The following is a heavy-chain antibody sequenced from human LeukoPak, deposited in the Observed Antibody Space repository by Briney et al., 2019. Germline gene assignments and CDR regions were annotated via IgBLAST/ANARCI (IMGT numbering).Heavy chain of an antibody. J-gene: IGHJ4*02. CDR3: ARYSMVRGVIRSTISHFDY. D-gene: IGHD3-10*01. V-gene: IGHV3-48*04. CDR1: GFTFSNYG. Sequence: PGRSLKLSCAASGFTFSNYGMHWVRQAPGKGLEWVSYISSSGSTIYYADPVKGRFTISRDNAKNSLYLQMNSLRAEDTAVYYCARYSMVRGVIRSTISHFDYWGQGTLVTVSS. CDR2: ISSSGSTI.